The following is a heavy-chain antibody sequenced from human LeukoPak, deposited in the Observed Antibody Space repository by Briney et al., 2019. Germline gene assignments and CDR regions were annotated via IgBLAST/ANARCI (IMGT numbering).Heavy chain of an antibody. J-gene: IGHJ6*03. CDR3: AKDRDYYYYYMDV. CDR2: ISGSGGST. CDR1: GFTFSSYA. Sequence: GGFLRLSCAASGFTFSSYAMSWVRQAPGKGLEWVSAISGSGGSTYCADSVKGRFTISRDNSKNTLYLQMNSLRAEDTAVYYCAKDRDYYYYYMDVWGKGTTVTVSS. V-gene: IGHV3-23*01.